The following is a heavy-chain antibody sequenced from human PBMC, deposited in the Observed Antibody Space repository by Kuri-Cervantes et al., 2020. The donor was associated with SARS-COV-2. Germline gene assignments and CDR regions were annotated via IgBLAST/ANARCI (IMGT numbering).Heavy chain of an antibody. D-gene: IGHD6-19*01. CDR1: GFTFSSYA. V-gene: IGHV3-23*01. J-gene: IGHJ5*02. CDR2: ISGSGGST. Sequence: GESLKISCAASGFTFSSYAMSWARQAPGKGLEWVSAISGSGGSTYYADSVKGRFTISRHNSKNTLYLQMNSLRAEDTAVYYCARLAVAGPAGRFDPWGQGTLVTVSS. CDR3: ARLAVAGPAGRFDP.